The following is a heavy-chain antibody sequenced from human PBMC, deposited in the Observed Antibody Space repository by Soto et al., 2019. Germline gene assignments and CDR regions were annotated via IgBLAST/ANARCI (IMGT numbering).Heavy chain of an antibody. CDR1: GFTFSSYG. CDR2: ISYDGSNK. J-gene: IGHJ4*02. D-gene: IGHD6-13*01. V-gene: IGHV3-30*03. Sequence: PGGSLRLSCAASGFTFSSYGMHWVRQAPGKGLEWVAVISYDGSNKSYADSVKGRFTISRDNSKNTLYLQMNSLRAEDTAVYYCARDHSSSWYYFDYWGQGTLVTVSS. CDR3: ARDHSSSWYYFDY.